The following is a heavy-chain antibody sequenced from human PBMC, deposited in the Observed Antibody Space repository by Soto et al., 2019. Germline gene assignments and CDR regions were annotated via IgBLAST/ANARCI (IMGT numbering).Heavy chain of an antibody. CDR3: AKDIGPWPGLTMVRGVIIPVWGPKDY. CDR2: ISGSGGST. CDR1: GFTFSSYA. D-gene: IGHD3-10*01. V-gene: IGHV3-23*01. J-gene: IGHJ4*02. Sequence: GWSLRLSCAASGFTFSSYAMSWVRQAPGKGLEWVSAISGSGGSTYYADSVKGRFTISRDNSKNTLYLQMNSLRAEDTAVYYCAKDIGPWPGLTMVRGVIIPVWGPKDYWGQGTLVTVSS.